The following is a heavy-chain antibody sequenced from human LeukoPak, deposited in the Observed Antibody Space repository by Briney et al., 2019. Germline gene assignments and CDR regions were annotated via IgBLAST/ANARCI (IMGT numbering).Heavy chain of an antibody. V-gene: IGHV4-4*08. Sequence: PSETLSLTCTVSGGFVSSYYWSGIRQPPGKGLEWIGYIYYSGTTNYNPSLKSRVTIGVDTSKNQFSLKLTAVTAADAGVYYCVREWRGGYYENSGPNWFDPWGQGTLVTVSS. CDR2: IYYSGTT. CDR3: VREWRGGYYENSGPNWFDP. CDR1: GGFVSSYY. J-gene: IGHJ5*02. D-gene: IGHD3-22*01.